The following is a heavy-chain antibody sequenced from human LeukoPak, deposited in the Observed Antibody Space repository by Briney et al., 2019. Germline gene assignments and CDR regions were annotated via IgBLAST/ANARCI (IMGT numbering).Heavy chain of an antibody. CDR2: IKSKTDGGTT. J-gene: IGHJ3*02. V-gene: IGHV3-15*01. D-gene: IGHD3-22*01. CDR3: TTRITMIAADDAFDI. CDR1: GFTFSNAW. Sequence: GWSLRLSCAASGFTFSNAWKSWVRQAPGTGLEWVGRIKSKTDGGTTGYAAPVKGRFTISRDDSKNTLYLQMNSLKTEDTAVYYCTTRITMIAADDAFDIWGQGTMVTVSS.